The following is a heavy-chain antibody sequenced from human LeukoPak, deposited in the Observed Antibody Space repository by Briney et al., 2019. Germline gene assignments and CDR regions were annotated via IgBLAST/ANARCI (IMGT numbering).Heavy chain of an antibody. J-gene: IGHJ4*02. CDR2: ISDSGDT. Sequence: PSETLSLTCAVYGGSFSGYKWGWIRQSPGKGLEWIGEISDSGDTNYNPSLKSRVTISADTSKNQFSLKLSSVTAADTAVYYCARGEIYYNTSGFLKFVYWGQGTLVTVSS. D-gene: IGHD3-22*01. CDR3: ARGEIYYNTSGFLKFVY. CDR1: GGSFSGYK. V-gene: IGHV4-34*01.